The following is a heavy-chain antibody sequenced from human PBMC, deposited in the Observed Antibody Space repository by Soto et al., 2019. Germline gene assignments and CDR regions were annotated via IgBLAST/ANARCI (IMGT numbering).Heavy chain of an antibody. CDR3: ASALAYYYDSSGYDHWFDP. J-gene: IGHJ5*02. V-gene: IGHV1-69*13. D-gene: IGHD3-22*01. CDR2: IIPIFGTA. CDR1: GGTFSSYA. Sequence: SVKVSCKASGGTFSSYAISWVRQAPGQGLEWMGGIIPIFGTANYAQKFQGRVTITADESTSTAYMELSSLRSEDTAVYYCASALAYYYDSSGYDHWFDPWGQGTLVTVSS.